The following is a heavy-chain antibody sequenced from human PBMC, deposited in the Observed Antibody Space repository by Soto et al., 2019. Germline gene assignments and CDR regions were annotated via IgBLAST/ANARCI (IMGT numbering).Heavy chain of an antibody. J-gene: IGHJ4*02. CDR1: GFTFSSYA. Sequence: GESLKISCAASGFTFSSYAMHWVRQAPGKGLEWVAVISYDGSNKYYADSVKGRFTISRDNSKNTLYLQMNSLRAEDTAVYYCASRRAEVGGYFDYWGQGTLVTVSS. CDR2: ISYDGSNK. CDR3: ASRRAEVGGYFDY. D-gene: IGHD2-2*01. V-gene: IGHV3-30*04.